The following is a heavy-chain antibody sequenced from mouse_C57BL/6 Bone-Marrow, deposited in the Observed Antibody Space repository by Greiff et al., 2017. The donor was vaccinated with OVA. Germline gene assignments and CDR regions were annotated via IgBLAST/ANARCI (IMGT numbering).Heavy chain of an antibody. D-gene: IGHD2-4*01. CDR2: MNPNNGGT. V-gene: IGHV1-22*01. J-gene: IGHJ2*01. CDR3: ARRAYDYGFDY. CDR1: GYTFPDYN. Sequence: VQLQQSGPELVKSGASVKMSCKASGYTFPDYNMHWVKPSHGKSLEWIGYMNPNNGGTSYNQKFKGKATLTVNKSSSTAYMELRSLTSEDSAVYDCARRAYDYGFDYCGQGTTLTVSS.